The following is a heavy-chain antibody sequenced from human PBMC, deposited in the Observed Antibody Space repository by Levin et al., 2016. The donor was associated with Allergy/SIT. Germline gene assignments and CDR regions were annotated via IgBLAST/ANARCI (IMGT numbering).Heavy chain of an antibody. CDR3: GIAVAGTSAPPDY. D-gene: IGHD6-19*01. Sequence: LSLTCAASGFTFSDYYMSWIRQAPGKGLEWVSYISSSSSYTNYADSVKGRFTISRDNAKNSLYLQMNSLRAEDTAVYYCGIAVAGTSAPPDYWGQGTLVTVSS. CDR2: ISSSSSYT. V-gene: IGHV3-11*03. CDR1: GFTFSDYY. J-gene: IGHJ4*02.